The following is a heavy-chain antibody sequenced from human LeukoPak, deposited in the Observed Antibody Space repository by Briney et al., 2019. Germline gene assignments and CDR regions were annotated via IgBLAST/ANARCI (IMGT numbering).Heavy chain of an antibody. J-gene: IGHJ4*02. CDR2: IYYSGST. D-gene: IGHD5-12*01. Sequence: PSETLSLTCTVSGGSISSYYWSWIRQPPGKGLEWIGYIYYSGSTNYNPSLKSRVTISVDTSKNQFSLKLSSVTAADTAVYYCARDGGNDPGYFDYWGQGTLVTVSS. CDR1: GGSISSYY. CDR3: ARDGGNDPGYFDY. V-gene: IGHV4-59*01.